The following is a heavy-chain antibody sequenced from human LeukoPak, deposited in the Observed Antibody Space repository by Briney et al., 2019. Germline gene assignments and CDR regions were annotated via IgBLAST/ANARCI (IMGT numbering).Heavy chain of an antibody. J-gene: IGHJ6*03. CDR1: GYTFTGYY. V-gene: IGHV1-2*02. Sequence: GASVKVSCKASGYTFTGYYMHWVRQAPGQGLEWMGWINPNSGGTNYAQKFQGRVTMTRDTSISTAYMELSRLRSDDTAVYYCARDGLPSCTSCPKVYYYYYMDVWGKGTTVTISS. D-gene: IGHD2-2*01. CDR3: ARDGLPSCTSCPKVYYYYYMDV. CDR2: INPNSGGT.